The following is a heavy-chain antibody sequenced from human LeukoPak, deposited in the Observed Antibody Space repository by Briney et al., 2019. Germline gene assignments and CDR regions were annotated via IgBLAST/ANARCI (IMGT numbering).Heavy chain of an antibody. CDR3: ARDGDYYDSSGYYYVRVYFQH. D-gene: IGHD3-22*01. Sequence: ETLSLTCSVSGGSMSSYYWSWIRQSPGKGLEWIGYIYHSGSTDYNSSLKSRVTISEDTSKKQFSLKVSSVTAADTAVYYCARDGDYYDSSGYYYVRVYFQHWGQGTLVTVSS. CDR2: IYHSGST. V-gene: IGHV4-59*12. CDR1: GGSMSSYY. J-gene: IGHJ1*01.